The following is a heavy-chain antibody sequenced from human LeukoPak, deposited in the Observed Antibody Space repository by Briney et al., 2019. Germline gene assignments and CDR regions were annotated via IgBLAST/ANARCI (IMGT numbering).Heavy chain of an antibody. J-gene: IGHJ4*02. Sequence: GGSLRLSCAASGFTFSSYGMHWVRQAPGKGLEWVAVIWYDGSNKYYADSVKGRFTISRDNSKSTLYLQMNSLRAEDTAVYYCARGFGSITYYFDYWGQGTLVTVSS. CDR3: ARGFGSITYYFDY. V-gene: IGHV3-33*01. CDR1: GFTFSSYG. D-gene: IGHD3-16*01. CDR2: IWYDGSNK.